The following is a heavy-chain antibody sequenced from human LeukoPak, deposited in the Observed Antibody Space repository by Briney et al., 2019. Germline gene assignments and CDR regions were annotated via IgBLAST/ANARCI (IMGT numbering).Heavy chain of an antibody. J-gene: IGHJ4*02. Sequence: PGGSLRLSCAASGFTFSSYAMHWFRQAPGKGLEWVAVISYDGSNKYYADSVKGRFTISRDNSKNTLYLQMNSLRAEDTAVYYCAVQVAGNVYWGQGTLVTVSS. CDR2: ISYDGSNK. D-gene: IGHD6-19*01. V-gene: IGHV3-30-3*01. CDR3: AVQVAGNVY. CDR1: GFTFSSYA.